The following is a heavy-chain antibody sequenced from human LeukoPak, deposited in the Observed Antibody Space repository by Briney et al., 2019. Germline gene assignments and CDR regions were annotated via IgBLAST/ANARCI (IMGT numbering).Heavy chain of an antibody. J-gene: IGHJ6*02. V-gene: IGHV3-11*05. Sequence: GGSLRLSCVASGTPLSVYYMSWIRQAPGKGLEWVSYISSSSSYTNYADSVKGRFTISRDNAKNSLYLQMNSLRAEDTAVYYCATGHCSSSCPAYYYGMDVWGQGTTVTVSS. CDR2: ISSSSSYT. CDR3: ATGHCSSSCPAYYYGMDV. D-gene: IGHD2-2*01. CDR1: GTPLSVYY.